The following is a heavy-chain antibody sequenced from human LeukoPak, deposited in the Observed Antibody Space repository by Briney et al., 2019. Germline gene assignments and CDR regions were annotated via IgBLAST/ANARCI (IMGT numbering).Heavy chain of an antibody. Sequence: ASVKVSCKASGYTFTNYDINWVRQATGQGLEWMGWMNPNSDNTGYAQKFQGRVTMNRNASISTAYMELNSLRSEDTAVYYCVRNKLAGRYFDSWGQGTLVTVSS. CDR2: MNPNSDNT. J-gene: IGHJ4*02. CDR3: VRNKLAGRYFDS. D-gene: IGHD1-1*01. V-gene: IGHV1-8*01. CDR1: GYTFTNYD.